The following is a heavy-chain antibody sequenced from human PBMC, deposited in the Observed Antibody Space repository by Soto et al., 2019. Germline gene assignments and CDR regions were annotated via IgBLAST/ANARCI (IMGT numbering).Heavy chain of an antibody. CDR1: GGSFTGYT. Sequence: QVQLQQWGAGLLKPSETLSLTCAVHGGSFTGYTWPWIRQSPGKGLVLIGQINAERSATYIPSLKRLGTISPGTSNPPFFLDLPSVTAAGTGAYYPARGLSSMTSSSVGWYFFTSWGKGSWVT. CDR2: INAERSA. D-gene: IGHD3-3*02. V-gene: IGHV4-34*02. CDR3: ARGLSSMTSSSVGWYFFTS. J-gene: IGHJ4*02.